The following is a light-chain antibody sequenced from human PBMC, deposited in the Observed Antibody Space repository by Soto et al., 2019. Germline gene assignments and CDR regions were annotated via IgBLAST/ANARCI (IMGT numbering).Light chain of an antibody. V-gene: IGKV3-15*01. CDR3: QQYGSSGT. CDR1: QSVSSN. CDR2: GAS. J-gene: IGKJ1*01. Sequence: ILMTQSPATLSVSPGERATLSCRASQSVSSNLAWYQQKPGQAPRPLIYGASTRATGIPARFSGSGSGTEFTLTISSLEPEDFAVYYCQQYGSSGTFGQGTKVDIK.